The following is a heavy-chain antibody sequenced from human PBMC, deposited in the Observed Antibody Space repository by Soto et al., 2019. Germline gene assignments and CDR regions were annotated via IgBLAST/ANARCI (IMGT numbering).Heavy chain of an antibody. J-gene: IGHJ4*02. Sequence: QVQLVQSGAEVKKPGASVKVSCKASGYTFTSYGISWVRQAPGQGLEWMGWISAYNGNTNYAQKLQGRVTMTTDTSTSKAYMELRSLRSDDTAVYYCARSHYYDILTGYREYYFDYWGQGNLVTVSS. CDR1: GYTFTSYG. V-gene: IGHV1-18*01. CDR3: ARSHYYDILTGYREYYFDY. D-gene: IGHD3-9*01. CDR2: ISAYNGNT.